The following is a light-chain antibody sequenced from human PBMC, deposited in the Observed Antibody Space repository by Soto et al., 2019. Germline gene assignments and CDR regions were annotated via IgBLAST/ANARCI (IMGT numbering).Light chain of an antibody. Sequence: SARTQAASVCGACGYSITTSCSGTSSDVGGYNYVSWYQQHPGKAPKLVIYDVSNRPSGVSNRFSGSKSGNTASLTISGLQAEDEADYYCSSYTSSSTQVFGTGTKVTVL. V-gene: IGLV2-14*01. CDR1: SSDVGGYNY. CDR3: SSYTSSSTQV. CDR2: DVS. J-gene: IGLJ1*01.